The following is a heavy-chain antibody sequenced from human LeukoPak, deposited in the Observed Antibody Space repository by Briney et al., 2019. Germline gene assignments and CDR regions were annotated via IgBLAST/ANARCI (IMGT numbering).Heavy chain of an antibody. CDR2: ISGDGGST. V-gene: IGHV3-43*02. Sequence: GGSLRLSCAASGFTFDDYAMHWVRQAPGKGLEWVSLISGDGGSTYYADSVKGRFTISRDNSRNSLYLQMNSLRTEDTALYYCAKSGPEQLVLDYWGQGTLVTVSS. J-gene: IGHJ4*02. CDR1: GFTFDDYA. D-gene: IGHD6-13*01. CDR3: AKSGPEQLVLDY.